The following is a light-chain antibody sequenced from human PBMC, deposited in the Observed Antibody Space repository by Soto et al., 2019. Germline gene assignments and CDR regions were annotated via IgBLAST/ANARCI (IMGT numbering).Light chain of an antibody. J-gene: IGKJ5*01. V-gene: IGKV3-11*01. CDR1: QSVSSN. CDR3: QQRQYWPPIT. CDR2: DAS. Sequence: EIVLTQSPGTLSLSPGERATLSCRASQSVSSNLAWYQQKPGQAPRLLIYDASNRAAGIPARFSGSGSGTDFTLTISGLEPEDFAIYYCQQRQYWPPITFGQGTRLEIK.